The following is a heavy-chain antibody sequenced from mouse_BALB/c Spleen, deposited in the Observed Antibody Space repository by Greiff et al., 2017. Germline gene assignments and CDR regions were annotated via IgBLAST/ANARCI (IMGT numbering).Heavy chain of an antibody. Sequence: VQLKESGAELATPGASVTMSCKASGYTFTSYWMHWVKQRPGQGLEWIGYINPSTGYTEYNQKFKDKATLTADKSSSTAYMQLSCLTSEDSAVYYCARSGITSVVAHWGRGTTLTVSS. CDR3: ARSGITSVVAH. CDR2: INPSTGYT. CDR1: GYTFTSYW. D-gene: IGHD1-1*01. V-gene: IGHV1-4*01. J-gene: IGHJ2*01.